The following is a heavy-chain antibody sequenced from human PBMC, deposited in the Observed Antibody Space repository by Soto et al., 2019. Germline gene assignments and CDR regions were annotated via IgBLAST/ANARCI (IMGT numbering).Heavy chain of an antibody. V-gene: IGHV1-46*01. Sequence: GASVKVSCKASGYTFTSYYMHWVRQAPGQGLEWMGIINPSGGSTSYAQKFQGRVTMTRDTSTSTVYIELSSLRSEDTAVYYCARGGGYCSSTICYLAHDFDYWGQGTLVTVSS. CDR1: GYTFTSYY. J-gene: IGHJ4*02. CDR2: INPSGGST. CDR3: ARGGGYCSSTICYLAHDFDY. D-gene: IGHD2-2*01.